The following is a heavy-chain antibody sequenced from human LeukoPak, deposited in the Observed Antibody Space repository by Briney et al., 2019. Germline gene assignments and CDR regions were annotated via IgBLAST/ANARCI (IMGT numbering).Heavy chain of an antibody. CDR3: ASGESYYLEN. CDR2: TYSGGST. J-gene: IGHJ4*02. V-gene: IGHV3-66*01. D-gene: IGHD1-26*01. Sequence: GGSLRLSCAASGFSFSSYWMTWVRQAPGKGLEWVSTTYSGGSTYYADSVKGRFIISRDNSKNTLYLQMNSLRAEDTAVYYCASGESYYLENWGQGTLVTVSS. CDR1: GFSFSSYW.